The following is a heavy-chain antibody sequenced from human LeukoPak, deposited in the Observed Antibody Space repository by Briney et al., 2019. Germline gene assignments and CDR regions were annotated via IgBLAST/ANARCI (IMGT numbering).Heavy chain of an antibody. CDR3: ARDDFYDVNGFDS. J-gene: IGHJ4*02. Sequence: ASVKVSCKASGYTFTDRYVHWVRQAPGQGLEWIGWINPNSGGTKYAQNFQGRVSMTRDTSITTAYKELSRLRSDDTAVYYCARDDFYDVNGFDSWGQGTRVTVSS. V-gene: IGHV1-2*02. CDR2: INPNSGGT. D-gene: IGHD3-22*01. CDR1: GYTFTDRY.